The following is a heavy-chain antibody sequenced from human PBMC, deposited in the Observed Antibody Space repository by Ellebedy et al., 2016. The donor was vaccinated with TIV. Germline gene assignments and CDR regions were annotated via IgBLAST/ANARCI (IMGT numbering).Heavy chain of an antibody. CDR3: ARTYDSSGYYLTGGYGMDV. Sequence: GRFTISRDNAKNSLYLQMNSLRAEDTAVYYCARTYDSSGYYLTGGYGMDVWGQGTTVTVSS. V-gene: IGHV3-11*03. D-gene: IGHD3-22*01. J-gene: IGHJ6*02.